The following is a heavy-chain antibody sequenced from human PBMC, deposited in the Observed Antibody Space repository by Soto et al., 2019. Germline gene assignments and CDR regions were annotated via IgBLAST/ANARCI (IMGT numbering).Heavy chain of an antibody. Sequence: QVQLQESGPRLVKPSETLSLTCTVSGDSITNFYWSWIRQPPGKGLELIGYIHQSGTTNYNPTLQSRLTMSEYTSNNAFTLMMSSVTAADTAVYFCARENRTDGSDYSPGGMDYCGQGPLVTVSS. CDR3: ARENRTDGSDYSPGGMDY. CDR2: IHQSGTT. J-gene: IGHJ4*02. V-gene: IGHV4-59*01. D-gene: IGHD4-17*01. CDR1: GDSITNFY.